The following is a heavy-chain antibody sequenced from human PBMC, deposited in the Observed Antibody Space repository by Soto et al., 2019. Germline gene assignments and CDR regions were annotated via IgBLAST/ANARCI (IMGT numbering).Heavy chain of an antibody. J-gene: IGHJ4*02. D-gene: IGHD3-3*01. CDR1: GFTVSSNY. Sequence: GGSLRLSCAASGFTVSSNYMSWVRQAPGKGLEWVSVIYSGGNTHYADSVKGRFTISRDNTKNTLYIQMNSLRAEETAVYYCARYFWRGGAYYFDYWGQGTLVTVSS. CDR3: ARYFWRGGAYYFDY. CDR2: IYSGGNT. V-gene: IGHV3-66*01.